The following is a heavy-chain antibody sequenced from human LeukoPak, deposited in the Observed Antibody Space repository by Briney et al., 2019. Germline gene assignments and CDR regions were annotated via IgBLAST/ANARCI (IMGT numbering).Heavy chain of an antibody. J-gene: IGHJ5*02. CDR3: ARVGQRYSSSLGNNWFDP. CDR1: GFTFSSYA. Sequence: GGSLRLSCAASGFTFSSYAMSWVRQAPGKGLEWVAVIWYDGSNKYYADSVKGRFTISRDNSKNTLYPQMNSLRAEDTAVYYCARVGQRYSSSLGNNWFDPWGQGTLVTVSS. CDR2: IWYDGSNK. D-gene: IGHD6-6*01. V-gene: IGHV3-33*08.